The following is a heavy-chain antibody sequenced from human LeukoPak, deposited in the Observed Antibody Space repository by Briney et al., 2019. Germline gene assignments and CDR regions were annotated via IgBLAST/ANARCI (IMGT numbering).Heavy chain of an antibody. J-gene: IGHJ1*01. CDR3: ATDFRLGAAAEYFQH. CDR2: ISAYNGNT. CDR1: GYTFTSNG. V-gene: IGHV1-18*01. D-gene: IGHD1-26*01. Sequence: ASVKVSCKASGYTFTSNGISWVRQAPGQGLEWMGRISAYNGNTNYAQKFQGRVTMTEDTSTDTAYMELSSLRSEDTAVYYCATDFRLGAAAEYFQHWGQGTLVTVSS.